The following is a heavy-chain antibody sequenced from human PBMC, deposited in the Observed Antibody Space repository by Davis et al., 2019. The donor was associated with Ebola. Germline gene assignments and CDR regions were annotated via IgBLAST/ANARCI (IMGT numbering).Heavy chain of an antibody. V-gene: IGHV1-18*04. J-gene: IGHJ4*02. D-gene: IGHD2-15*01. CDR1: GYTFTGHY. CDR2: ISAYNGNT. Sequence: AASVKVSCKTSGYTFTGHYIQWVRQAPGQGLEWMGWISAYNGNTNYAQKLQGRVTMTTDTSTSTAYMELRSLRSDDTAVYYCARGLQLGIVVVVAAAPFDYWGQGTLVTVSS. CDR3: ARGLQLGIVVVVAAAPFDY.